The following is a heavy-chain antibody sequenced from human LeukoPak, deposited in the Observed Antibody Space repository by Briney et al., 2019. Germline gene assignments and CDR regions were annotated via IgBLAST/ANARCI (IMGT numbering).Heavy chain of an antibody. Sequence: SETLSLTCTVPGGSISSYYWSWIRQPAGKGLEWIGRIYTSGSTNYNPSLKSRVTMSVDTSKNQFSLKLSSVTAADTAVYYCARDASSGYYWGNWFDPWGQGTLVTVSS. D-gene: IGHD3-22*01. CDR3: ARDASSGYYWGNWFDP. J-gene: IGHJ5*02. V-gene: IGHV4-4*07. CDR2: IYTSGST. CDR1: GGSISSYY.